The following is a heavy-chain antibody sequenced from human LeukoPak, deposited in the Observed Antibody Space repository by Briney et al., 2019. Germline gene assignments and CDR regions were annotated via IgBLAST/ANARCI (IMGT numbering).Heavy chain of an antibody. Sequence: ASVKVSCKASGYTFTSHGITWVRQAPGQGLEWLGWISVYNGNTNYVQNLQGRVTLTTDTSTSTAYMELRSLRSDDTAVYYCAREFPGLFPTAPRRYYFDYWGQGALVTVSS. CDR1: GYTFTSHG. J-gene: IGHJ4*02. V-gene: IGHV1-18*01. CDR2: ISVYNGNT. D-gene: IGHD1-1*01. CDR3: AREFPGLFPTAPRRYYFDY.